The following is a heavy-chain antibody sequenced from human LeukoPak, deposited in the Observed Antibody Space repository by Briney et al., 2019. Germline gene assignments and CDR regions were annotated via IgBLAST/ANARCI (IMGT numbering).Heavy chain of an antibody. D-gene: IGHD3-22*01. J-gene: IGHJ4*02. V-gene: IGHV4-39*01. Sequence: PSETLSLTCTVSGGSNRSNNYYWVGIRQPPGKGLEWIGSIYYSGSTYYNPSLKSRVTISEDTSKNQVSLRLSSVTAADTAVYYCASCHYGGSGSYYPFDYWGQGTLVTVSS. CDR2: IYYSGST. CDR3: ASCHYGGSGSYYPFDY. CDR1: GGSNRSNNYY.